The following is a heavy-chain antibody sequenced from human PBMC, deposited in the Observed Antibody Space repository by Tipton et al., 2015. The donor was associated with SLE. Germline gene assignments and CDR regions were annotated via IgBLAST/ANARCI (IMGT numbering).Heavy chain of an antibody. Sequence: TLSLTCTVSGGSISSGSYYWSWIRQPAGKGLEWIGYVYYSGSTNYNPSLKSRVTISVDTSKNQFSLKLSSVTAADTAVYYCATSNAMVRGVIGYWGQGTLVTVSS. CDR2: VYYSGST. V-gene: IGHV4-61*10. CDR3: ATSNAMVRGVIGY. CDR1: GGSISSGSYY. J-gene: IGHJ4*02. D-gene: IGHD3-10*01.